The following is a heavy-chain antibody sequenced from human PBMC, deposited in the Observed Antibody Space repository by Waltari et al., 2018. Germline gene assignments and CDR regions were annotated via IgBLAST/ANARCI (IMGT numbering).Heavy chain of an antibody. V-gene: IGHV1-46*03. CDR1: GDTFSSYF. CDR2: INSSDGGT. Sequence: QVQLVQSGAEVKKPGASVKVSCRTSGDTFSSYFIFWVRQAPGQGLEWMGIINSSDGGTNYPQKFQDRVTMTRDTSTSTVYMELRSLRSEDTAVYYCTRDKLDYYNGMDVWGQGTTVTVSS. D-gene: IGHD3-3*02. CDR3: TRDKLDYYNGMDV. J-gene: IGHJ6*02.